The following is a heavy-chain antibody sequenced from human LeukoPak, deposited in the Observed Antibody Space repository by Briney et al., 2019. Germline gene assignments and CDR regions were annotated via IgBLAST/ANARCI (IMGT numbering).Heavy chain of an antibody. CDR3: ARITPTFNFDL. D-gene: IGHD2-15*01. Sequence: KPSETLSLTCTVSGGSISSYYWSWIRQPTGKGLEWIGYIYYSGSTNYNPSLKSRVTISVDTSKNQFSLKLSSVTAADTAVYYCARITPTFNFDLWGRGTLVTVSS. CDR1: GGSISSYY. V-gene: IGHV4-59*01. J-gene: IGHJ2*01. CDR2: IYYSGST.